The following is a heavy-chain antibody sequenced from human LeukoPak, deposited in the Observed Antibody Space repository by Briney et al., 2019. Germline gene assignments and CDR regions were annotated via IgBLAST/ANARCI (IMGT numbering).Heavy chain of an antibody. CDR1: GGSFSGYY. Sequence: SETLSLTCAVYGGSFSGYYWSWIRQPPGKGLEWIGEINHSGSTNYNPSLKSRVTISVDTSKSQFSLKLSSVTAADTAVYYCARALVRGVSRYYYYGMDVWGQGTTVTASS. V-gene: IGHV4-34*01. D-gene: IGHD3-10*01. CDR3: ARALVRGVSRYYYYGMDV. CDR2: INHSGST. J-gene: IGHJ6*02.